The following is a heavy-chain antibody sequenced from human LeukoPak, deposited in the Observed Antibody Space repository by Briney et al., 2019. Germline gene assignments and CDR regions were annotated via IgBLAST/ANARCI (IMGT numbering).Heavy chain of an antibody. CDR2: INSDGSST. V-gene: IGHV3-74*01. D-gene: IGHD2-15*01. CDR1: GFTFSSYW. Sequence: GGSLRLSCAASGFTFSSYWMHWVRQAPGKGLGWVSRINSDGSSTSYADSVKGRFTISRDNAKNTLYLQMNSLRAEDTAVYYRARSAWVDCFDYWGQGTLVTVSS. J-gene: IGHJ4*02. CDR3: ARSAWVDCFDY.